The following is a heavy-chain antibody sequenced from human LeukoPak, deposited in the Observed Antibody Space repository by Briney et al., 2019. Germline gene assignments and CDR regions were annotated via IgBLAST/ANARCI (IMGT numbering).Heavy chain of an antibody. D-gene: IGHD1-26*01. J-gene: IGHJ6*02. V-gene: IGHV3-48*03. CDR2: ISSSGSTV. CDR3: AXXXGASGSSYGMDV. CDR1: GFTFSSYE. Sequence: PGGSLRLSCAASGFTFSSYEMNWVRQAPGKGLEWVSYISSSGSTVYYADSVKGRFTISRDNAKNSLYLQMNSLRAEDTAVYYCAXXXGASGSSYGMDVWGQGTTVTVSS.